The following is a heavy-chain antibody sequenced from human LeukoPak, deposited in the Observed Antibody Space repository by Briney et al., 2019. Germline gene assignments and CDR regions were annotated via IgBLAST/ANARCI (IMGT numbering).Heavy chain of an antibody. J-gene: IGHJ4*02. D-gene: IGHD3-22*01. CDR3: ARSRGSGYFDY. Sequence: ASVKVSCKVSGYTLTELSMHWVRQAPGKGLEWMGGFDPEDGETIYAQKFQGRVTMTRDTSTSTVYMELSSLRSEDTAVYYCARSRGSGYFDYWGQGTLVTVSS. CDR1: GYTLTELS. V-gene: IGHV1-24*01. CDR2: FDPEDGET.